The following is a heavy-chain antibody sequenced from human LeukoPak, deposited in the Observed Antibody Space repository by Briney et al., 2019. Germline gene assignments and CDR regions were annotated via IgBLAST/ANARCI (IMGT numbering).Heavy chain of an antibody. V-gene: IGHV3-30*02. J-gene: IGHJ4*02. D-gene: IGHD3-22*01. Sequence: PGGSLRLSCAASGFTFSTYGMHWVRQAPGKGLEWVAFINYDGFNKYYVESAKGRFTISRDNSKNALYLQVNSLRAEDTAVYYCAKEYDSSGYYYDYWGQGTLVTVSS. CDR2: INYDGFNK. CDR3: AKEYDSSGYYYDY. CDR1: GFTFSTYG.